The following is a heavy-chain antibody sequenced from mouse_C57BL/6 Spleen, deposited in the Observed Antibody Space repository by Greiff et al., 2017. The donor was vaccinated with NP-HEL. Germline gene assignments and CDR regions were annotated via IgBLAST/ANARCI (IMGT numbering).Heavy chain of an antibody. D-gene: IGHD2-10*01. CDR2: INPYNCGT. J-gene: IGHJ4*01. V-gene: IGHV1-19*01. CDR3: ARGLLNYAMDY. CDR1: GYTFTDYY. Sequence: EVQLQQSGPVLVKPGASVKMSCKASGYTFTDYYMNWVKQSHGKSLEWIGVINPYNCGTSYNQKFKGKATLTVDKSSSTAYMELNSLTSEDSAVYYCARGLLNYAMDYWGQGTSVTVSS.